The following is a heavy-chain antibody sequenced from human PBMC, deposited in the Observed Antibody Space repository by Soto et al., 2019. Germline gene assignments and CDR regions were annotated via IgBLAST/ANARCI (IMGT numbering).Heavy chain of an antibody. J-gene: IGHJ6*02. CDR3: ALGAAAGTTTMDV. D-gene: IGHD6-13*01. Sequence: QVQLVQSGAEVKKPGASVKVSCKASGYTFTSYGISWVRQAPGQGLEWMGWISAYNGNTNYAQKLQGRVTMTTDTSTRTDYMELRSLRADDTAVYDCALGAAAGTTTMDVLGQGTTVHVSS. V-gene: IGHV1-18*01. CDR2: ISAYNGNT. CDR1: GYTFTSYG.